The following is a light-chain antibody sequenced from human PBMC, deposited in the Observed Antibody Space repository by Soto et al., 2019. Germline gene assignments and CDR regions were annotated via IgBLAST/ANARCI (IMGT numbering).Light chain of an antibody. J-gene: IGLJ2*01. CDR3: SSHTGSTVV. CDR2: DVS. V-gene: IGLV2-14*01. CDR1: SSDVGTYNY. Sequence: QSVLTQPASVSGSPGQSITISFTGTSSDVGTYNYVSWYQQHPGKAPKLMIYDVSNRPSGVSNRFSGSKSGNTASLTISGLQAEDEADDYCSSHTGSTVVFGGGTKLTVL.